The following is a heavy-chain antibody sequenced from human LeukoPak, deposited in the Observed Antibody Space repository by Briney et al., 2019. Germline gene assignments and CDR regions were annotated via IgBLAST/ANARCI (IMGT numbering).Heavy chain of an antibody. CDR2: INHSGST. CDR1: GGSFSGYY. V-gene: IGHV4-34*01. Sequence: SETLSLTCAVYGGSFSGYYWSWIRQPPGKGVEWIGEINHSGSTNYNPSLKSRVTISVDTSKNQFSLKLSSVTAADTAVYYCARQSGGLLWFGRFDPWGQGTLVTVSS. D-gene: IGHD3-10*01. CDR3: ARQSGGLLWFGRFDP. J-gene: IGHJ5*02.